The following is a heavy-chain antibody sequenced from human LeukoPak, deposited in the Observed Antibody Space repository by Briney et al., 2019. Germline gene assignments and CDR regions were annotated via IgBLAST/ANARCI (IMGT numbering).Heavy chain of an antibody. J-gene: IGHJ3*02. Sequence: GSLRLSCPVSGFTFSTYWMSWVRQAPGNGLEWVANIKQDGSEKYYVDSVKGRFTISRDNAKNSLYLQMDSLRAEDTAVYYCVRGAPTVLTPLWAFDIWGQGTMVTVSS. D-gene: IGHD4-23*01. CDR1: GFTFSTYW. V-gene: IGHV3-7*04. CDR3: VRGAPTVLTPLWAFDI. CDR2: IKQDGSEK.